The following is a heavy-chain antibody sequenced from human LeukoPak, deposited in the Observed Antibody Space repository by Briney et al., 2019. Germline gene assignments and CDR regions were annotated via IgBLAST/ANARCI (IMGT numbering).Heavy chain of an antibody. CDR3: ATGLAARGIYYYYYMDV. J-gene: IGHJ6*03. CDR2: INTNTGNP. CDR1: GYTFTSYA. D-gene: IGHD6-6*01. V-gene: IGHV7-4-1*02. Sequence: GASVKVSCKASGYTFTSYAMNWVRQAPGQGLEWMGWINTNTGNPTYAQGFTGRFVFSLDTSVSTAYLQISSLKAEDTAVYYCATGLAARGIYYYYYMDVWGKGTTVTVSS.